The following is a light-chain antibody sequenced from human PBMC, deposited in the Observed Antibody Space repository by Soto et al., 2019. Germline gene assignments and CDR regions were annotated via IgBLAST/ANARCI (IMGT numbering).Light chain of an antibody. CDR1: SSDVGGYNY. CDR3: CSYTTSNTRQIV. J-gene: IGLJ1*01. V-gene: IGLV2-14*01. CDR2: DVS. Sequence: QSVLTQPASVSGSPGQSITTSCTGTSSDVGGYNYVSWYQQHPGKAPKFMIYDVSNRPSGVSNRLSGSKSGNTASLTISGLQAEDESDYYCCSYTTSNTRQIVFGTGTKVTVL.